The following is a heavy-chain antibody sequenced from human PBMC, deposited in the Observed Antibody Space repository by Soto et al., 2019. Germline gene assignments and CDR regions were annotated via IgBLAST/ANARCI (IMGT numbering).Heavy chain of an antibody. CDR3: ARASLTYSSSPGGGAFDI. CDR1: GFTFSSYG. Sequence: QVQLVESGGGVVQPGRSLRLSCAASGFTFSSYGMHWVRQAPGKGLEWVAVIWYDGSNKYYADSVKGRFTISRDNSKNTLYLQMNSLRAEDTAVYYCARASLTYSSSPGGGAFDIWGQGTMVTVSS. D-gene: IGHD6-6*01. J-gene: IGHJ3*02. CDR2: IWYDGSNK. V-gene: IGHV3-33*01.